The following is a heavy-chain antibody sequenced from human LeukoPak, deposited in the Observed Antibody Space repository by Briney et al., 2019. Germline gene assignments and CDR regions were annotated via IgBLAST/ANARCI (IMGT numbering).Heavy chain of an antibody. J-gene: IGHJ3*02. D-gene: IGHD3-10*01. CDR3: AKGPGRGTPDAFDI. Sequence: AGGSLTLSCAASGFTFSSYGMHWVRQAPGKGLEWVAVIWYDGSNKYYADSVKGRFTISRDNSKNTLYLQMNSLRAEDTAVYYCAKGPGRGTPDAFDIWGQGTMVTVSS. V-gene: IGHV3-33*06. CDR2: IWYDGSNK. CDR1: GFTFSSYG.